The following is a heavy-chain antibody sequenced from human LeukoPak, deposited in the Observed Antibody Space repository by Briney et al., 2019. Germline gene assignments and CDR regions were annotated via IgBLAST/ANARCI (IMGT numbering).Heavy chain of an antibody. Sequence: GASVKVSCKASGYTFTSYAMHWVRQAPGQRLEWMGWINAGNGNTKYSQEFQGRVTITRDTSASTAYMELSSLRSEDMAVYYCARHLSGVTGYTYGRGIDYWGQGTLVTVSS. J-gene: IGHJ4*02. CDR2: INAGNGNT. V-gene: IGHV1-3*03. D-gene: IGHD5-18*01. CDR1: GYTFTSYA. CDR3: ARHLSGVTGYTYGRGIDY.